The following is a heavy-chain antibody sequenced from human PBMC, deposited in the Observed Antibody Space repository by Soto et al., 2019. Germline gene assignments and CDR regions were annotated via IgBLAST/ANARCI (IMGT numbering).Heavy chain of an antibody. CDR1: GFTFSSYS. V-gene: IGHV3-21*01. Sequence: PGGSLRLSCAASGFTFSSYSMNWVRQAPGKGLEWVSSISSSSSYIYYADSVKGRFTISRDNAKNSLYLQMNSLRAEDTAVYYCARQPGYCSSTSCQYYFDYWGQGTLVTVSS. D-gene: IGHD2-2*01. CDR2: ISSSSSYI. J-gene: IGHJ4*02. CDR3: ARQPGYCSSTSCQYYFDY.